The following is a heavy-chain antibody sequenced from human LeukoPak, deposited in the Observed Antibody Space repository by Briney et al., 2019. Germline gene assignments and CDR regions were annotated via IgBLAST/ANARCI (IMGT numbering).Heavy chain of an antibody. CDR1: GIPFSDYY. CDR3: AAGTAADF. D-gene: IGHD6-25*01. Sequence: KPGGSLRLSCVVSGIPFSDYYMNCIRQAPGKGLEWISYISSSSSYTDYADSVKGRFTISRDNAKSALYLQLNSLRFEDTAVYYCAAGTAADFWGQGTLVTVSS. J-gene: IGHJ4*02. CDR2: ISSSSSYT. V-gene: IGHV3-11*03.